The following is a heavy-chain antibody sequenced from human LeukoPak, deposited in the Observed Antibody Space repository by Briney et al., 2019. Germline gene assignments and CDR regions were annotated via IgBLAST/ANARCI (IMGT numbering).Heavy chain of an antibody. V-gene: IGHV1-46*01. CDR1: GYTFTSYY. CDR3: ARGIVVVPAAMESWFDP. D-gene: IGHD2-2*01. Sequence: GASVKVSCKASGYTFTSYYMHWVRQAPGQGLEWMGIINPSGGSTSYAQKFQGRVTMTRDMSTSTVHMELSSLRSEDTAVYYCARGIVVVPAAMESWFDPWGQGTLVTVSS. J-gene: IGHJ5*02. CDR2: INPSGGST.